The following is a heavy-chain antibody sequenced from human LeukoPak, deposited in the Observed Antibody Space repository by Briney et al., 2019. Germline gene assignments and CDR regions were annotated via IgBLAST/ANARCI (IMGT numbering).Heavy chain of an antibody. CDR2: IWYDGSNK. J-gene: IGHJ6*02. CDR3: ARDLVIFGVANYYGMDV. V-gene: IGHV3-33*01. CDR1: GFTFSSYG. D-gene: IGHD3-3*01. Sequence: PGRSLRLSCAASGFTFSSYGRHWVRQAPGKGLEWGAVIWYDGSNKYYADSVKSRFTISRDNSKNTLYLQMNSLRAEDAAVYYCARDLVIFGVANYYGMDVWGQGTTVTVSS.